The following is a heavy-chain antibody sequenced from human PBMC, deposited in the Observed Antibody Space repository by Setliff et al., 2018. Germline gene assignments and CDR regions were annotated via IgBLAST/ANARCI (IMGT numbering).Heavy chain of an antibody. CDR1: GGSFSDYY. V-gene: IGHV4-34*01. CDR2: INHSGST. Sequence: SETLSLTCTVYGGSFSDYYWGWIRQPPGKGLEWIAEINHSGSTNYNPSLKSRVTISVDTSRNQFSLKLSSVTAADTAVYFCARLPRTVTHFDYWGQGALVTVS. D-gene: IGHD4-17*01. J-gene: IGHJ4*02. CDR3: ARLPRTVTHFDY.